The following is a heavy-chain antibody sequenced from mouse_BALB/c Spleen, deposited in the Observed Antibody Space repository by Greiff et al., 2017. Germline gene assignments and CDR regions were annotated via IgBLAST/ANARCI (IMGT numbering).Heavy chain of an antibody. J-gene: IGHJ2*01. Sequence: EVQLQQSGPELMKPGASVKISCKASGYSFTSYYMHWVKQSHGKSLEWIGYIDPFNGGTSYNQKFKGKATLTVDKSSSTAYMHLSSLTSEDSAVYYCARSGDESFDYWGQGTTLTVSS. CDR1: GYSFTSYY. CDR3: ARSGDESFDY. V-gene: IGHV1S135*01. CDR2: IDPFNGGT. D-gene: IGHD3-1*01.